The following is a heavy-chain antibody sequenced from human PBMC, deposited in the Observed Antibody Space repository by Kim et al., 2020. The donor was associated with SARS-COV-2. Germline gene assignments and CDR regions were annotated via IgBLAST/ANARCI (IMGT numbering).Heavy chain of an antibody. V-gene: IGHV3-11*01. D-gene: IGHD6-13*01. J-gene: IGHJ3*02. Sequence: YADSEKGRFTLSRDNAKNSLYLQMNSLRAEDTAVYYCAKVASSWPDAFDIWGQGTMVTVSS. CDR3: AKVASSWPDAFDI.